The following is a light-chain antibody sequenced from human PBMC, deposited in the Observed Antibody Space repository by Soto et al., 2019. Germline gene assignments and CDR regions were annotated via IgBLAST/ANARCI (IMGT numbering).Light chain of an antibody. CDR2: GDN. CDR1: TSNIGAPYD. V-gene: IGLV1-40*01. Sequence: QSVLTQPPSVSGAPGQRVSISCTGSTSNIGAPYDVHWYQHLPGTAPKLLIYGDNNRPSGVPDRFSGSKSGTSASLAISGLQSEDEADYYCAAWDDTLSVWVFGGGTKLTVL. J-gene: IGLJ3*02. CDR3: AAWDDTLSVWV.